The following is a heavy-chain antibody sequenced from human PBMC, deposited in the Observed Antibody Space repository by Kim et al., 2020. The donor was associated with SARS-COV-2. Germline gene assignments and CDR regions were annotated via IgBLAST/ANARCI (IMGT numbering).Heavy chain of an antibody. D-gene: IGHD3-3*01. J-gene: IGHJ4*02. V-gene: IGHV3-30*04. CDR3: ARRGITIFGVVTPVDY. Sequence: GGSLRLSCAASGFTFSSYAMHWVRQAPGKGLEWVAVISYDGSNKYYADSVKGRFTISRDNSKNTLYLQMNSLRAEDTAVYYCARRGITIFGVVTPVDYWGQGTLVTVSS. CDR2: ISYDGSNK. CDR1: GFTFSSYA.